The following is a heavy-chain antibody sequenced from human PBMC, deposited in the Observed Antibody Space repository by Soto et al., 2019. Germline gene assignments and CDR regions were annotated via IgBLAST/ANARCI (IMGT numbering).Heavy chain of an antibody. Sequence: SETLSLTCTVSVGSFSSGSYYWSWIRQPPGKGLEWIGYIYYSGSTNYNPSLKSRVSISVDTSKNQFSLKLSSVTAADTAVYYCARSHSGYWGQGTLVTVSS. CDR2: IYYSGST. CDR1: VGSFSSGSYY. CDR3: ARSHSGY. J-gene: IGHJ4*02. V-gene: IGHV4-61*01. D-gene: IGHD3-10*01.